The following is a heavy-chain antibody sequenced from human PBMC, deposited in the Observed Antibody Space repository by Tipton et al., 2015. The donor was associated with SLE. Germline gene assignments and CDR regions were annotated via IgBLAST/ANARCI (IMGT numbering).Heavy chain of an antibody. CDR2: ISYHGDDK. V-gene: IGHV3-30-3*01. J-gene: IGHJ4*02. Sequence: SLRLSCVASGFTFSSYDLHWVRRVPGKGLEWLSLISYHGDDKVYSDSVQGRFTISRDNSNNTLYLQMNSLRPEDTAVYYCAGQGESDAYFDYWGQGTLVTVSS. CDR3: AGQGESDAYFDY. CDR1: GFTFSSYD. D-gene: IGHD3-10*01.